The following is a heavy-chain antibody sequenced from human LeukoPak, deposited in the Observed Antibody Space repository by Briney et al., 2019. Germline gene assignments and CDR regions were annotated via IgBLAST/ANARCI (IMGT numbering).Heavy chain of an antibody. CDR1: GFTFNNYG. D-gene: IGHD1-1*01. V-gene: IGHV3-48*04. Sequence: PGGSLRLSCAASGFTFNNYGMHWVRQAPGKGLEWVSYISSSGSTIYYADSVKGRFTISRDNAKNSLYLQMNSLRAEDTAVYYCARAEATGTTYYYGMDVWGQGTTVTVSS. CDR3: ARAEATGTTYYYGMDV. CDR2: ISSSGSTI. J-gene: IGHJ6*02.